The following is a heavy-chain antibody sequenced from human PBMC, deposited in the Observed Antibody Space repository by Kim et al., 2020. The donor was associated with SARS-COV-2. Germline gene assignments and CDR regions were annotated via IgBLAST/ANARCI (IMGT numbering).Heavy chain of an antibody. CDR2: ISSSGSTI. Sequence: GGSLRLSCAASGFTFSSYEMNWVRQAPGKGLEWVSYISSSGSTIYSDSVKGRFTISRDNAKNSLYLQMNSLRAEDTAVYYCAVEMATYYYYYYGMDVWGQGTTVTVSS. D-gene: IGHD5-12*01. CDR1: GFTFSSYE. J-gene: IGHJ6*02. CDR3: AVEMATYYYYYYGMDV. V-gene: IGHV3-48*03.